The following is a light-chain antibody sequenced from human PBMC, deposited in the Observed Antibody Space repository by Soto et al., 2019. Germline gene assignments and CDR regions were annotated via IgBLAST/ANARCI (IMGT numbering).Light chain of an antibody. CDR2: YSN. Sequence: QSVLTQPPSVSGTPGQRVTISCSGSRSNIGDNTVNWYQQLPGTDPKLLVYYSNQRPSGVPDRFSGSKSGTSASLAISGLQSEDEADYYCAAWDDSLNGPVFGGGTKVTVL. CDR3: AAWDDSLNGPV. V-gene: IGLV1-44*01. CDR1: RSNIGDNT. J-gene: IGLJ2*01.